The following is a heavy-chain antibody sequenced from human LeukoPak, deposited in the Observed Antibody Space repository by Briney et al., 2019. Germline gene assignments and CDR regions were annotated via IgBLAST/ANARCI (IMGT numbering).Heavy chain of an antibody. CDR3: AREGLDRVGFDY. V-gene: IGHV1-2*02. Sequence: ASVKVSCKASGYTFTGYYIHWLRQAPGQGLEWMGWISPNSSGTNYAQNLQGRVTMTTDTSTRTAYMELRSLRSDDTAVYYCAREGLDRVGFDYWGQGTLVTVSS. CDR1: GYTFTGYY. J-gene: IGHJ4*02. D-gene: IGHD3-22*01. CDR2: ISPNSSGT.